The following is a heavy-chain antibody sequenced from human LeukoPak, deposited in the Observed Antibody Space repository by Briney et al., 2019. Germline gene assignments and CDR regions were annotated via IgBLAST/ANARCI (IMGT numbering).Heavy chain of an antibody. CDR2: ISWNSGSI. CDR3: ALCNETRDWFDP. V-gene: IGHV3-9*01. J-gene: IGHJ5*02. CDR1: GFTFDDYA. Sequence: GGSLRLSCAASGFTFDDYAMHWVRQAPGKGLEWVSGISWNSGSIGYADSVKGRFTISRDNAKNSLYLQMNSLRAGDTALYYCALCNETRDWFDPWGQGTLVTVSS.